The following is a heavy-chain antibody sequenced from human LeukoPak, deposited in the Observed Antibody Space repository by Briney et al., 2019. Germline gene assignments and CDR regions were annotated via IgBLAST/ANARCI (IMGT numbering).Heavy chain of an antibody. V-gene: IGHV4-59*01. CDR3: ARAYLTVAGYYFDY. CDR1: GGSISSYY. CDR2: IYYRGST. J-gene: IGHJ4*02. D-gene: IGHD6-19*01. Sequence: PSETLSLTCTVSGGSISSYYWSWIRQPPGKGLEWFGYIYYRGSTNYNPSLKSRVTISVDTSKNQFSLNLSSVTAADTAVYYCARAYLTVAGYYFDYWGQGTLITVSS.